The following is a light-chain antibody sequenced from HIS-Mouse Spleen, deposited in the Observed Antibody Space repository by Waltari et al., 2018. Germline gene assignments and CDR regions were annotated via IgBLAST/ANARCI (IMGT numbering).Light chain of an antibody. J-gene: IGKJ1*01. Sequence: EIVMTQSPATLSVSPGERATLSCRASQSVSSNLAWYQKKPGQAPRLLNYGASIRATGIPAMFSGSGSGTEFTLTISSMQSEDFAVYYCQQYNNWWTFGQGTKVEIK. V-gene: IGKV3-15*01. CDR3: QQYNNWWT. CDR2: GAS. CDR1: QSVSSN.